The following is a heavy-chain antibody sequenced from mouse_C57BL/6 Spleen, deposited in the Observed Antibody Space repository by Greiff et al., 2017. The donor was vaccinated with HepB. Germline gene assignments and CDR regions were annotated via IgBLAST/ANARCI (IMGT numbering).Heavy chain of an antibody. CDR2: IYPGDGDT. CDR1: GYAFSSYW. V-gene: IGHV1-80*01. D-gene: IGHD2-4*01. J-gene: IGHJ2*01. Sequence: QVQLQQSGAELVKPGASVKISCKASGYAFSSYWMNWVKQRPGKGLEWIGQIYPGDGDTNYNGKFKGKATLTADKSSSTAYMQLSSLTSEDSAVYFCAMYDYEGYYFDYWGQGTTLTVSS. CDR3: AMYDYEGYYFDY.